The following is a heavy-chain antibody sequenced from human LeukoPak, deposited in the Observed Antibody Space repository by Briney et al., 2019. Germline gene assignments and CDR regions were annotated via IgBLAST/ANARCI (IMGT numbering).Heavy chain of an antibody. J-gene: IGHJ6*02. V-gene: IGHV3-7*03. CDR2: MRRDGNEI. Sequence: PGGSLRLSCSASGFTFSTYWMSWVRQAPGKGLGWEANMRRDGNEIYYLDSVRGRFTISRDNAKNSLYLQMNSLRAEDTAVYYCARDQCSSTSCYSDYGMDVWGQGTTVTVSS. D-gene: IGHD2-2*01. CDR1: GFTFSTYW. CDR3: ARDQCSSTSCYSDYGMDV.